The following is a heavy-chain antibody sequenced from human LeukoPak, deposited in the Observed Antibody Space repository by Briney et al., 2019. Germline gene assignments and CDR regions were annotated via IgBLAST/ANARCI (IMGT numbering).Heavy chain of an antibody. V-gene: IGHV3-66*01. D-gene: IGHD6-19*01. CDR2: IYSGGST. J-gene: IGHJ4*02. CDR1: GFTVSSNY. Sequence: PGGSLRLSCAASGFTVSSNYMSWVRQAPGKGLEWVSVIYSGGSTYYADSVKGRFTISRDNSKNTLYLQMNSLRAEDTAVYYCARVGLVAGTHYFDYWGQGTLVTVSS. CDR3: ARVGLVAGTHYFDY.